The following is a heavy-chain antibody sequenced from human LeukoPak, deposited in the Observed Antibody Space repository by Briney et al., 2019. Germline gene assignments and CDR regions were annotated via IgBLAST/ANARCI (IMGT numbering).Heavy chain of an antibody. CDR3: ARALSYCGGDCYSLDYYHYYMDV. CDR2: IIPIFGTA. CDR1: GGTFSSYA. V-gene: IGHV1-69*05. J-gene: IGHJ6*03. Sequence: ASVKVSCKASGGTFSSYAISWVRQAPGQGLEWMGGIIPIFGTANYAQKFQGRVTITTDESTSTAYMELSSLRSEDTAVYCCARALSYCGGDCYSLDYYHYYMDVWGKGTTVTVSS. D-gene: IGHD2-21*02.